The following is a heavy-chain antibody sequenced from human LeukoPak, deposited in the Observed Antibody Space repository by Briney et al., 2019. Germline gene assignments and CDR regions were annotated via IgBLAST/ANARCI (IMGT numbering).Heavy chain of an antibody. J-gene: IGHJ4*02. CDR1: EFTFNNYW. V-gene: IGHV3-74*01. CDR3: ARRTVGAAPYYFDY. Sequence: GGSLRLSCAASEFTFNNYWMHWVRQAPGKGLVWVSRINSDGGSTSYADSVKGRFTISRDNAKNTLFLQMNSLRAEDTAVYYCARRTVGAAPYYFDYWGQGTLVTVSS. CDR2: INSDGGST. D-gene: IGHD1-26*01.